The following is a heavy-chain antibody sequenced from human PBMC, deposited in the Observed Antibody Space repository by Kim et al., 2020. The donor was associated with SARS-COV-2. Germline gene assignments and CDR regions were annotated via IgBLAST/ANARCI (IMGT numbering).Heavy chain of an antibody. CDR3: ALKMYYYCSWSYYKDYYYYGLDV. V-gene: IGHV1-69*13. J-gene: IGHJ6*02. Sequence: SVKVSCKASGGTFRSYAISWVRQAPGQGLEWMGGIIPIFGTANYAQKFQGRVTITADESTSTAYMELSSLRSEDTAVYYCALKMYYYCSWSYYKDYYYYGLDVWGQGTTVTVSS. D-gene: IGHD3-10*01. CDR1: GGTFRSYA. CDR2: IIPIFGTA.